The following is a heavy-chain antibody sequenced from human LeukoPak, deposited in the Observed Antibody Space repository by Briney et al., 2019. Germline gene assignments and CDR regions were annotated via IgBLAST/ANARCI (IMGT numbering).Heavy chain of an antibody. CDR3: AGLLWFGESFDY. D-gene: IGHD3-10*01. J-gene: IGHJ4*02. Sequence: GGSLRLSCAASGFTVSSYYMSWVRQAPGKGLEWVSVIYSGGSTYYADSVKGRFTISRDNSKNTLYLQMNSLRAEDTAVYYCAGLLWFGESFDYWGQGTLVTVSS. CDR2: IYSGGST. V-gene: IGHV3-53*01. CDR1: GFTVSSYY.